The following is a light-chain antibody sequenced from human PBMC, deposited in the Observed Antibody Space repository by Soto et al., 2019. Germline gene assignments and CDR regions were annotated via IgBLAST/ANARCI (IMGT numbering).Light chain of an antibody. CDR1: EIVSSSS. J-gene: IGKJ5*01. V-gene: IGKV3-20*01. CDR3: QHYGTSPEVN. Sequence: EIVLTQSPGTLSLSPGEIATLSCSASEIVSSSSLAWYQQKPGQAPRLLMHGASSRATGIPDRFSGSGSGADFTLTISRVEPEDFAVYYCQHYGTSPEVNFGQGTRLEIK. CDR2: GAS.